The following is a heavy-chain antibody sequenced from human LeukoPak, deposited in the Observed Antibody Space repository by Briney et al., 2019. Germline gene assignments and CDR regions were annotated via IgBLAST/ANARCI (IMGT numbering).Heavy chain of an antibody. D-gene: IGHD3-22*01. CDR3: ARSYDSSGYRRLGFDY. CDR2: INPSGGST. Sequence: ASVKVSCKASGYTFTSYYMHWVRQAPGQGLEWMGIINPSGGSTSYAQKFQGRVTMTRDTSTSTVYMELSSLRSEDTAVYYWARSYDSSGYRRLGFDYWGHGTLVTVSS. CDR1: GYTFTSYY. J-gene: IGHJ4*01. V-gene: IGHV1-46*03.